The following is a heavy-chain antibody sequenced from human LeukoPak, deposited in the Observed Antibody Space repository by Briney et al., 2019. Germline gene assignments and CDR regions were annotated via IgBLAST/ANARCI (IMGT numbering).Heavy chain of an antibody. Sequence: GESLKISCKGSGYSFTSYWLGWVRQIPGKGLEWMGIIYPGDSDTRYSPSFQGHVTISADKSISTPYLQWSGLSGSDTGVYYCARHSRGFDYWGQGTLVTVSS. CDR2: IYPGDSDT. D-gene: IGHD3-10*01. J-gene: IGHJ4*02. V-gene: IGHV5-51*01. CDR1: GYSFTSYW. CDR3: ARHSRGFDY.